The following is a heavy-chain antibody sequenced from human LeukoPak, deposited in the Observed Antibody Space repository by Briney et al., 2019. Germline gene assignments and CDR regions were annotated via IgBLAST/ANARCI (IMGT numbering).Heavy chain of an antibody. CDR1: GLTFNNYA. V-gene: IGHV3-23*01. CDR3: AKGVVVAPDVTPFDY. J-gene: IGHJ4*01. D-gene: IGHD2-2*01. Sequence: PGGSLRLSCAVSGLTFNNYAMSWVRQAPGKGLEWVSGISGRGASKYYADSVKGRFTTSRDNSKNTLYLQMNSLRAEDTAVYYCAKGVVVAPDVTPFDYWGHGTLVTVSS. CDR2: ISGRGASK.